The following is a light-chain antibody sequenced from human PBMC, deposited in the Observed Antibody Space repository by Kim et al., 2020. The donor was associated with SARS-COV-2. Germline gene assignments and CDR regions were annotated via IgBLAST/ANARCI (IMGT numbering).Light chain of an antibody. CDR3: SSYAGSNNL. V-gene: IGLV2-8*01. J-gene: IGLJ2*01. CDR2: EVS. CDR1: SSYFGVDNY. Sequence: PGQAVPISCTGDSSYFGVDNYVSWYQHHPGKAPHLMIYEVSKRPSGAPDRFSGSKSGNTASLTVSGLQAEDEADYYCSSYAGSNNLFGGGTQLTVL.